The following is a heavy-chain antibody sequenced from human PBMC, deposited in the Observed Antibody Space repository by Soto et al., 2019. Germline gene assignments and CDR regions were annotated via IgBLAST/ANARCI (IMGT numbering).Heavy chain of an antibody. Sequence: QITLKESGPTLVKPTQTLTLTCTFSGFSLSSTRMAVGWFRQPPGKALEWLALIYWDDDKRYSPFLKSRLTITKETSNNQVVLTMSNMDPVDTARYYCAHIVVAGLGYYFDYWGQGTLVTVSS. V-gene: IGHV2-5*02. J-gene: IGHJ4*02. D-gene: IGHD6-19*01. CDR1: GFSLSSTRMA. CDR2: IYWDDDK. CDR3: AHIVVAGLGYYFDY.